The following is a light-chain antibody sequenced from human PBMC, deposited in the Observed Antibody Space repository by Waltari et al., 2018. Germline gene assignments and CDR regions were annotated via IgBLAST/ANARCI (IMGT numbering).Light chain of an antibody. Sequence: QSVLTQPPSVSAAPGQKVIISCSGTSSNLGNNYVSWYQQLPGTPPKLLIYENTKRPSGVPDRFSGSKSGTSATLGITGLQTGDEAIDYCGAWDSSLSAVFGGGTKLTVV. CDR3: GAWDSSLSAV. V-gene: IGLV1-51*01. J-gene: IGLJ2*01. CDR2: ENT. CDR1: SSNLGNNY.